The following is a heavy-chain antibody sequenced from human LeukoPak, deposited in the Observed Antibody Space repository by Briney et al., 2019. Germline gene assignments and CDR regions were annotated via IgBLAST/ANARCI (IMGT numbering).Heavy chain of an antibody. V-gene: IGHV6-1*01. D-gene: IGHD2-15*01. CDR3: VRDRFCSGRSCYGPPDD. J-gene: IGHJ4*02. CDR2: TYYRSKWYN. Sequence: SQTLSLTCAISGDSVSSNSAAWNWIRQSPSRGLEWLGRTYYRSKWYNDYAVSVKSRITINPDTSKNQFSLKVNSVTAADTAVYYCVRDRFCSGRSCYGPPDDWGQGARVTVSS. CDR1: GDSVSSNSAA.